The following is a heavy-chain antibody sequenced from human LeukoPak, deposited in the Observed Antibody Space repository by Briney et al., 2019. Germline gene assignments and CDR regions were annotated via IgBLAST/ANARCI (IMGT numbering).Heavy chain of an antibody. D-gene: IGHD4-17*01. Sequence: GRSLRLSCAASGFTFSSYGMHWVRQAPGKGLEWVAVIWYDGSNKYYADSVRGRFTISRDNSKNTLYLQMNSLRAEDTAVYYCARNQDYGVYNSVGAFDIWGQGTMVTVSS. CDR3: ARNQDYGVYNSVGAFDI. V-gene: IGHV3-33*01. J-gene: IGHJ3*02. CDR2: IWYDGSNK. CDR1: GFTFSSYG.